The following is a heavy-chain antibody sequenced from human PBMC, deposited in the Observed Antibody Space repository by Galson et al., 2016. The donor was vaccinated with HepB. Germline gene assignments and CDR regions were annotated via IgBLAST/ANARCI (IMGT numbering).Heavy chain of an antibody. Sequence: SLRLSCAASGFTFSTYAMSWVRQAPGKGLEWVSAISNSGSTTYYADSVKGRFTISRDNAENSLYLQMNSLRDEDTAVYYCARGAHDYVDSDAFDIWGQGTMVTVSS. CDR2: ISNSGSTT. V-gene: IGHV3-48*02. CDR3: ARGAHDYVDSDAFDI. J-gene: IGHJ3*02. CDR1: GFTFSTYA. D-gene: IGHD4-17*01.